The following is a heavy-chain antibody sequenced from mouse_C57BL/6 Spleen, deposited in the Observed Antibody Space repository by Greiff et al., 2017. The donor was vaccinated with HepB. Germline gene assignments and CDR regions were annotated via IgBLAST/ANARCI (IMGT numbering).Heavy chain of an antibody. J-gene: IGHJ2*01. CDR2: INPGSGGT. CDR3: AGGIYYDYDGYYFDY. Sequence: VQLQQSGAELVRPGTSVKVSCKASGYAFTNYLIEWVKQRPGQGLEWIGVINPGSGGTNYNEKFKGKATLTADKSSSTAYMQLSSLTSEDSAVYFCAGGIYYDYDGYYFDYWGQGTTLTVSS. D-gene: IGHD2-4*01. CDR1: GYAFTNYL. V-gene: IGHV1-54*01.